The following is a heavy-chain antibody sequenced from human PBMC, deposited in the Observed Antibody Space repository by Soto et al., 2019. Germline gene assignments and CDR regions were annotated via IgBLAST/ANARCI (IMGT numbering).Heavy chain of an antibody. CDR1: GYSFSTHW. D-gene: IGHD3-16*01. CDR2: VYPGDSDA. J-gene: IGHJ4*02. CDR3: ARSQFDYVWGTSGYFDS. V-gene: IGHV5-51*01. Sequence: GESLKISCKGSGYSFSTHWVGWVRQMPGKGLEWMGIVYPGDSDARYSPSFKGQVTISVDESTTTAFLQWSSLKASDTAMYFCARSQFDYVWGTSGYFDSWGQGTLVTVSS.